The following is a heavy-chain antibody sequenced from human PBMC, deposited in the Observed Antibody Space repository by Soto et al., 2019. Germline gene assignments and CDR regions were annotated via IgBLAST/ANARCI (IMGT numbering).Heavy chain of an antibody. J-gene: IGHJ6*02. CDR2: ISSSSSYI. CDR1: GFTFSSYS. D-gene: IGHD3-3*01. Sequence: GGSLRLSCAASGFTFSSYSMNWVPQAPGKGLEWVSSISSSSSYIYYADSVKGRFTISRDNAKNSLYLQMNSLRAEDTAVYYCARDSRTPSYYDFWSGYPGYYYYGMDVWGQGTTVTVSS. V-gene: IGHV3-21*01. CDR3: ARDSRTPSYYDFWSGYPGYYYYGMDV.